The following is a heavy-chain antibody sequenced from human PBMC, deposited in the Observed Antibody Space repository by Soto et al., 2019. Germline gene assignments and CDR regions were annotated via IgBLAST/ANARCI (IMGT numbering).Heavy chain of an antibody. V-gene: IGHV1-18*01. CDR3: ARAGQYYDASGYAD. D-gene: IGHD3-22*01. J-gene: IGHJ4*02. Sequence: QVKLVQSGTEVKKPGASIKVSCKASGYSFATSGMTWVRQAPGQGLEWMGWISVYNGNTNYDQKLQDRITMTTDTSTITAFLEVRNLRPDDTAVYYCARAGQYYDASGYADWGQGTLVTVS. CDR1: GYSFATSG. CDR2: ISVYNGNT.